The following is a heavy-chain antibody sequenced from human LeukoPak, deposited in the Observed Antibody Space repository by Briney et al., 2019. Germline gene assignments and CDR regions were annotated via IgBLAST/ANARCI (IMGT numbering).Heavy chain of an antibody. J-gene: IGHJ6*03. V-gene: IGHV7-4-1*02. CDR3: VRVAGNQYYYYYMDV. CDR2: INTNTGNP. Sequence: ASVKVSCKASGYAFTRHYMHWVRQAPGQGLEWMGWINTNTGNPKYAQGFTGRFVFSLDTSVSTAYLQISSLKAEDTAVYYCVRVAGNQYYYYYMDVWGKGTTVTVSS. CDR1: GYAFTRHY. D-gene: IGHD2-15*01.